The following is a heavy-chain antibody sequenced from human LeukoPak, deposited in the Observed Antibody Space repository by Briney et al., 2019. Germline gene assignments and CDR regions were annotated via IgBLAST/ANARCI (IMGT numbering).Heavy chain of an antibody. V-gene: IGHV4-59*12. D-gene: IGHD2-15*01. CDR2: IYYSGST. Sequence: SETLSLTCTVSGGSISSYYWSWIRQPPGKGLEWIGYIYYSGSTNYNPSLKSRVTISVDTSKNQFSLKLSSVTAADTAVYYCARGKVLGSPFDYWGQGTLVTVSS. CDR1: GGSISSYY. CDR3: ARGKVLGSPFDY. J-gene: IGHJ4*02.